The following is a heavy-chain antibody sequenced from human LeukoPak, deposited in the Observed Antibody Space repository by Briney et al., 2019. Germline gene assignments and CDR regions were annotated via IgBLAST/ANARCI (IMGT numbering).Heavy chain of an antibody. J-gene: IGHJ4*02. Sequence: PSETLSLTCDVYGGSFSGYYWSWIRQPPGKGLEWIGEINHSGSTNYNPSLKSRVTISVDTSKNQLSLKLSSVTAADTAVYYCARSIVVVVAAWFDYWGQGTLVTVSS. V-gene: IGHV4-34*01. CDR2: INHSGST. D-gene: IGHD2-15*01. CDR3: ARSIVVVVAAWFDY. CDR1: GGSFSGYY.